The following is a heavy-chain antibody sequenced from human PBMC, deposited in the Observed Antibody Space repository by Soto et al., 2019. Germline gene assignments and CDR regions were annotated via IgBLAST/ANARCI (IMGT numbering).Heavy chain of an antibody. J-gene: IGHJ3*02. V-gene: IGHV1-69*01. Sequence: QVQLVQSGAEVKKPGSSVKVSCKASGGTFSSYAISWVRQAPGQGLEWMGGIIPIFGTANYAQKFQGRVTITADESTSTAYLELSSLRYEDTAVYDCARDPIEMATIEGLHAFDIWGQGTMVTVSS. CDR3: ARDPIEMATIEGLHAFDI. CDR1: GGTFSSYA. CDR2: IIPIFGTA. D-gene: IGHD5-12*01.